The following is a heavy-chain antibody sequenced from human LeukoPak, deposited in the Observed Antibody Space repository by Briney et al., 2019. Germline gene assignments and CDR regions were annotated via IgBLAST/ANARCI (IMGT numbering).Heavy chain of an antibody. CDR1: GGSFSGYY. V-gene: IGHV4-34*01. CDR2: INHSGST. CDR3: ARHRRPPLSGSYYTNWFDP. D-gene: IGHD3-10*01. J-gene: IGHJ5*02. Sequence: SETLSLTCAVYGGSFSGYYWSWIRQPPGKGLEWIGEINHSGSTNYNPSLKSRVTISVDTSKNQFSLKLSSVTAADTAVYYCARHRRPPLSGSYYTNWFDPWGQGTLVTVSS.